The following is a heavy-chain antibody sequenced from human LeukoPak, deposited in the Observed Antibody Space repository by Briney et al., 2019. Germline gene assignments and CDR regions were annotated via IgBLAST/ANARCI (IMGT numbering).Heavy chain of an antibody. CDR1: GYTFTSYG. J-gene: IGHJ4*02. D-gene: IGHD5-24*01. Sequence: ASVKVSCKASGYTFTSYGISWVRQAPGQGLEWMGWISAYNGNTNYAQKLQGRVTMTTDTSTSTAYMELRSLRSDDTAVYYCASPSPSTIRRDGYNVWGQGTLVTVSS. CDR2: ISAYNGNT. CDR3: ASPSPSTIRRDGYNV. V-gene: IGHV1-18*01.